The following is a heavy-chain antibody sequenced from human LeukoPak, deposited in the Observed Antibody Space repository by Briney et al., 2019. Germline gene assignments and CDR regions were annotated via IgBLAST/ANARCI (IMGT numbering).Heavy chain of an antibody. Sequence: PSGTLSLTCAVSGDSISNTNWWSWVRLPPGKGLEWIGEIHHSGSTNYNPSLKSRVTISVDKSKNQLAVNLSPVTAADTAVYYCAIEFSGDAFDIWGQGTMVTVSS. D-gene: IGHD1-26*01. CDR1: GDSISNTNW. J-gene: IGHJ3*02. CDR3: AIEFSGDAFDI. CDR2: IHHSGST. V-gene: IGHV4-4*02.